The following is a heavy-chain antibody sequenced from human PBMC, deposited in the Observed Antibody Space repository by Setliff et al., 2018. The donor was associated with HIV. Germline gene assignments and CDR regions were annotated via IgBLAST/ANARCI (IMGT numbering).Heavy chain of an antibody. CDR3: AKDHGLVSLGESDY. CDR2: FDPQDGET. V-gene: IGHV1-24*01. J-gene: IGHJ4*02. CDR1: GFTLSEVS. Sequence: ASVKVSCKVSGFTLSEVSIHWVRQAPGKGLEWMAYFDPQDGETVYAQKFQGRVTMTEDTSTDTAYMELSGLRSEDTAVYYCAKDHGLVSLGESDYWGRGTLVT. D-gene: IGHD3-16*01.